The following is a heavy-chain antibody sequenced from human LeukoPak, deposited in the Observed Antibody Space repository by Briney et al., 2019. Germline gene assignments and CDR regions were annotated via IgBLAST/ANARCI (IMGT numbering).Heavy chain of an antibody. J-gene: IGHJ4*02. CDR3: VRDRELTY. V-gene: IGHV4-59*03. Sequence: PSETLSPTCSVSGGSISIYYWSWVRQPPGKGLEWIGYIYNSGSTNYNPSLKSRVTISVDTSKNQFSLKLTSVTAADTAVYYCVRDRELTYWGQGTLVTVSS. CDR1: GGSISIYY. D-gene: IGHD1-26*01. CDR2: IYNSGST.